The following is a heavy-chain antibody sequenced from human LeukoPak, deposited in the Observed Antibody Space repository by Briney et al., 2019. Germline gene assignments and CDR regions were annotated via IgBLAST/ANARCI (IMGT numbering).Heavy chain of an antibody. CDR1: GFTFSYAW. CDR3: IHYSSGWN. V-gene: IGHV3-15*01. CDR2: IKSKSDGGTT. Sequence: GGSLRLSCAASGFTFSYAWMSWVRQAPGKGLEWVGRIKSKSDGGTTDYAAPVKGRFTISRDDSKNTLYLQLNSLENDDTGVYYCIHYSSGWNWGQGTLVTVSS. J-gene: IGHJ4*02. D-gene: IGHD6-19*01.